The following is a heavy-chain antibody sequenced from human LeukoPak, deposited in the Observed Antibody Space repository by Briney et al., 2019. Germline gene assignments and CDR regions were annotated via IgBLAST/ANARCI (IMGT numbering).Heavy chain of an antibody. J-gene: IGHJ4*02. V-gene: IGHV1-2*06. CDR1: GYTFTGYY. D-gene: IGHD3-22*01. Sequence: VASVNVSCKASGYTFTGYYMHWVRQAPGQGLEWMGRINPNSGGTNYAQKFQGRVTMTRDTSISTAYMELSRLRSDDTAVYYCARSYYYDSSGVDYWGQGTLVTVSS. CDR3: ARSYYYDSSGVDY. CDR2: INPNSGGT.